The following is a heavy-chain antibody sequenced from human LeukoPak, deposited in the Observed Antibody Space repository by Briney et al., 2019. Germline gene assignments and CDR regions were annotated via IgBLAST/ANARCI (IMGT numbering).Heavy chain of an antibody. V-gene: IGHV4-59*01. CDR2: IYYSGST. CDR3: ARDRRTIPGYGYYNMDV. D-gene: IGHD5-12*01. CDR1: GRSISSYY. J-gene: IGHJ6*03. Sequence: PSETLSLTCTVHGRSISSYYCSWIRQPPGKGLEWIGYIYYSGSTDYNPSLKSQVTISVDTSKNQFSLKLSSVTAADTAVYYCARDRRTIPGYGYYNMDVWGKGTTVTVSS.